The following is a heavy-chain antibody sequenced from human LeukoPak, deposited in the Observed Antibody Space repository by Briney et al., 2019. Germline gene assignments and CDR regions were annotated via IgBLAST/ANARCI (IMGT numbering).Heavy chain of an antibody. CDR2: ISGDGGDR. CDR1: GVTFSDYA. Sequence: PGGSLRLSCAASGVTFSDYAMHWVCQAPGKGLERVSLISGDGGDRIYADSVKGRFTISRDNSKNSQYLEMNSLRTEDTALYYCAKDVGGFDSSGYYDYWGQGALVTVSS. D-gene: IGHD3-22*01. V-gene: IGHV3-43*02. CDR3: AKDVGGFDSSGYYDY. J-gene: IGHJ4*02.